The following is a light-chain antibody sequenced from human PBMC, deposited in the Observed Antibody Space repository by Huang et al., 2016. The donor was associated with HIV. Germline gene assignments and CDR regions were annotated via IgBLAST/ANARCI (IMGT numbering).Light chain of an antibody. J-gene: IGKJ1*01. CDR1: QSVSSS. Sequence: EIVLTQSPGTLSLSPGERATLSCRASQSVSSSLAWYQQRPGQAPRLLLDGASSRATGISDKFSGSGSGTDFTLTISRLEPEDFAVYYCQQYGSSPLTFGQGTKVEIK. CDR3: QQYGSSPLT. V-gene: IGKV3-20*01. CDR2: GAS.